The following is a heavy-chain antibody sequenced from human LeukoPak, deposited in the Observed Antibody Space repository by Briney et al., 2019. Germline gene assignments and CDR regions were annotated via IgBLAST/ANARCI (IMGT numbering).Heavy chain of an antibody. V-gene: IGHV5-51*01. J-gene: IGHJ4*02. CDR1: GYIFTSYW. D-gene: IGHD2-2*01. CDR2: IYPGDSDT. Sequence: GESLKISCKGSGYIFTSYWIGWVRQMPGKGLEWMGIIYPGDSDTRYSPSFQGQVTISADKSISTAYLQWSSLKASDTAMYYCAAVVPAGYYYFDYWGQGTLVTVSS. CDR3: AAVVPAGYYYFDY.